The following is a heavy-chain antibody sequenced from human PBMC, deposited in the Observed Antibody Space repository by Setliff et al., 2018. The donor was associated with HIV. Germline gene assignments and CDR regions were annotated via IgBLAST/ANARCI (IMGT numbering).Heavy chain of an antibody. CDR2: ISGSGDTT. Sequence: TGGSLRLSCAASGFTFSNYAMTWVRQAPGKGLEWVSGISGSGDTTNYADSVKGRFTISRDNSKNTLYLQMNSLRAEDTAVYYCAKDYSSGWFDHWGQGTLVTVSS. CDR1: GFTFSNYA. J-gene: IGHJ5*02. CDR3: AKDYSSGWFDH. D-gene: IGHD6-19*01. V-gene: IGHV3-23*01.